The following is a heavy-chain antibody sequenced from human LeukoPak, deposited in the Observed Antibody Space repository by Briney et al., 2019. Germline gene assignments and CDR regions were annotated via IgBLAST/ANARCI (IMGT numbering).Heavy chain of an antibody. D-gene: IGHD3-22*01. CDR1: GYTFTSYA. CDR3: AREGRYYDSADIDY. J-gene: IGHJ4*02. V-gene: IGHV1-3*01. CDR2: INAGNGNT. Sequence: GASVNVSCKASGYTFTSYAMHWVRQAPGQRLEWMGWINAGNGNTKYSQKFQGRVTITRDTSASTAYMELSSLRSEDTAVYYCAREGRYYDSADIDYWGQGTLVTVSS.